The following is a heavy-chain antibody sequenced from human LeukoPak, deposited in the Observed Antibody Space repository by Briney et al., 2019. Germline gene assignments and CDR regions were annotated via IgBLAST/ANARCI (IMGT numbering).Heavy chain of an antibody. CDR2: INTYNGNT. Sequence: ASVKVSCKASGGTFSSYAISWVRQAPGQGLEWMGWINTYNGNTNYAQKLQGRVTMTTDTSTSTAYMELRSLRSDDTAVYYCARERGSSEFDYWGQGTLVTVSS. CDR3: ARERGSSEFDY. J-gene: IGHJ4*02. CDR1: GGTFSSYA. V-gene: IGHV1-18*01. D-gene: IGHD6-13*01.